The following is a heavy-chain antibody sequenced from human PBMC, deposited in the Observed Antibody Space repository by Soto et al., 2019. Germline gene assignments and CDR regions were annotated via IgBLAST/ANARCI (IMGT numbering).Heavy chain of an antibody. CDR2: IKTDGSEK. J-gene: IGHJ6*02. V-gene: IGHV3-7*03. CDR3: TTDVYPFALDV. Sequence: EVPLVGSGGGLLQPGGALRLSCAASGFTCSTYWMSWVRQAPGKGLEWVANIKTDGSEKYYVDSVRGRFTTSRDSARNFFYLQMNSLTGEHTAVYYCTTDVYPFALDVWGLGTSFTVSS. CDR1: GFTCSTYW.